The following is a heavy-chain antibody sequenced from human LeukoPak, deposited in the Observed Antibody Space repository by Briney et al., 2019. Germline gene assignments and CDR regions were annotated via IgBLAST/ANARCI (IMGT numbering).Heavy chain of an antibody. D-gene: IGHD3-10*01. CDR2: ISSSSSYT. V-gene: IGHV3-11*05. CDR1: GFTFSDYY. CDR3: ARDQGYYGSGSYFGY. J-gene: IGHJ4*02. Sequence: GGSLRLSCAASGFTFSDYYMSWIRQAPGKGLERVSYISSSSSYTNYADSVKGRFTISRDNAKNSLYLQMNSLRAEDTAVYYCARDQGYYGSGSYFGYWGQGTLVTVSS.